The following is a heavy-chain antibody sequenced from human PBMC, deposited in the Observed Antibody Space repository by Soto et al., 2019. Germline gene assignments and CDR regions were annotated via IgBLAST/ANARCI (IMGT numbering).Heavy chain of an antibody. V-gene: IGHV3-23*01. J-gene: IGHJ4*02. CDR2: ISGTGRTT. Sequence: DVRVWESGGGLVQPGGSLRLSCEASGFTFSNCAMSWFRQAPGKGLEWVSGISGTGRTTFYTDSVTGRFTISRDNYQNTVYLPMNSPRDDDTAVYYCAKGNTSGWYFFDHWGQGSLVTVSS. CDR1: GFTFSNCA. D-gene: IGHD6-19*01. CDR3: AKGNTSGWYFFDH.